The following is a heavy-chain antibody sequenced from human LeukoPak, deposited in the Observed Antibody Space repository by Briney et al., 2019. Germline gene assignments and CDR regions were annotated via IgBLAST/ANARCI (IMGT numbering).Heavy chain of an antibody. Sequence: GGSLRLSCAASGFTFSDYYMSWIRQAPGKGLERVSYISSSGSTIYYADSVKGRFTISRDNAKNSLYLQMNSLRAEDTAVYYCARDMAAAAALDYWGQGTLVTVSS. CDR3: ARDMAAAAALDY. D-gene: IGHD6-13*01. CDR1: GFTFSDYY. V-gene: IGHV3-11*04. J-gene: IGHJ4*02. CDR2: ISSSGSTI.